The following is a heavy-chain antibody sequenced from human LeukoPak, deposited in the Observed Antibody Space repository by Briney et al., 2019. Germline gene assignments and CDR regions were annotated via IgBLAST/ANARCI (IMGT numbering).Heavy chain of an antibody. CDR2: VNTDGSNT. CDR1: GFTFISYW. Sequence: GGSLRLSCAASGFTFISYWMHWVRQAPGKGLVWVSRVNTDGSNTTYADSVKGQFTISRDNAKNSLYLQMNSLRAEDTAVYYCARGLTTVTTRWAFDIWGQGTMVTVSS. CDR3: ARGLTTVTTRWAFDI. D-gene: IGHD4-17*01. V-gene: IGHV3-74*01. J-gene: IGHJ3*02.